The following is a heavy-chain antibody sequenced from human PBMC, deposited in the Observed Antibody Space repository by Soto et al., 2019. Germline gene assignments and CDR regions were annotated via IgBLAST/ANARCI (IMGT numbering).Heavy chain of an antibody. CDR1: GTSISSYY. Sequence: SETLSLTCTVSGTSISSYYWSWIRQPPGKGLEWIANIHYSGTTNYNPSLASRVTLSVDTSKNQFSLKMTSVTAADRAMYFCARYNSYAIDYWGRGTRVTLXP. J-gene: IGHJ4*02. CDR3: ARYNSYAIDY. D-gene: IGHD2-8*01. V-gene: IGHV4-59*01. CDR2: IHYSGTT.